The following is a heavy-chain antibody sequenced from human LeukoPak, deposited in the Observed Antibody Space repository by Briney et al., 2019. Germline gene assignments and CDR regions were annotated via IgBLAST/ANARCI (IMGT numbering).Heavy chain of an antibody. D-gene: IGHD3-16*01. Sequence: GGSLRLSCAASGFTFSDYSMNWVRQAPGKGLEWIPYISSSSSTIYYADSVKGRFTISRDNAKKSLYMQMNSLRAEDTAVYYCVRVGGAFDLWGQGTRVSVSS. V-gene: IGHV3-48*01. CDR2: ISSSSSTI. CDR3: VRVGGAFDL. J-gene: IGHJ3*01. CDR1: GFTFSDYS.